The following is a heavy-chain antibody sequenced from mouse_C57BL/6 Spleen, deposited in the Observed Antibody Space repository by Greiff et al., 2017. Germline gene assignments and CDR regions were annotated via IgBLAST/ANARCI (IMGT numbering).Heavy chain of an antibody. CDR3: ARSGLLSTDGYYFDY. V-gene: IGHV1-64*01. Sequence: VQLQQPGAELVKPGASVKLSCKASGYTFTSYWMHWVKQRPGQGLEWIGMIHPNSGSTNYNEKFKSKATLNVDKSSSTAYMQLSSLTSEDSAVXYFARSGLLSTDGYYFDYWGQGTTLTVSS. CDR2: IHPNSGST. CDR1: GYTFTSYW. D-gene: IGHD2-1*01. J-gene: IGHJ2*01.